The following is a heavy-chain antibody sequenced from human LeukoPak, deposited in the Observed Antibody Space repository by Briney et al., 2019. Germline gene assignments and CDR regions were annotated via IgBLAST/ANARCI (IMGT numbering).Heavy chain of an antibody. CDR1: GYTFTSYG. CDR3: ASLSGYDHGFDY. J-gene: IGHJ4*02. D-gene: IGHD5-12*01. Sequence: ASVKVSCKASGYTFTSYGISWVRQAPGQGLEWMGWINPNSGGTNYAQKFQGRVTMTRDTSISTAYMELSRLRSDDTAVYYCASLSGYDHGFDYWGQGTLVTVSS. CDR2: INPNSGGT. V-gene: IGHV1-2*02.